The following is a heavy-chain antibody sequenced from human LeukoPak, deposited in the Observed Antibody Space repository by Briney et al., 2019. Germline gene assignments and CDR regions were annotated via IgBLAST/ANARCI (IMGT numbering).Heavy chain of an antibody. CDR2: IKSKADGGGT. Sequence: GGSLRLSCAGSGFTFNNAWMNWVRQVPGKGLEWVGRIKSKADGGGTVYAAPVEGRFAISRDDSENTLYLQMNSLKTEDTAVYYCTSDPRIGRYFDYWGQGTLVTVSS. D-gene: IGHD3-10*01. J-gene: IGHJ4*02. V-gene: IGHV3-15*01. CDR3: TSDPRIGRYFDY. CDR1: GFTFNNAW.